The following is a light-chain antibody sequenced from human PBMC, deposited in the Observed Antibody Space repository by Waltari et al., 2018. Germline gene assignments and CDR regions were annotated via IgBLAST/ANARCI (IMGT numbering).Light chain of an antibody. Sequence: DIQMTQSSSTLSASVGDRVTITCRASQSVGSWLAWYHQKPGKAPKLLIYETSSLESGVPSRFSGSGSGTEFSLTISSLQPDDFATYYCQQYNSYSSTTFGQGTRLEIK. CDR2: ETS. J-gene: IGKJ5*01. CDR3: QQYNSYSSTT. CDR1: QSVGSW. V-gene: IGKV1-5*03.